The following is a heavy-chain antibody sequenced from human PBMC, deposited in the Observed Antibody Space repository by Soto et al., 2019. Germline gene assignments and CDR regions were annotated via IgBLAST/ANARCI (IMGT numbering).Heavy chain of an antibody. CDR1: GFTFSSYA. J-gene: IGHJ6*02. D-gene: IGHD6-13*01. CDR3: ASDKGVGQQLVWNRGQVDYYYGMDV. V-gene: IGHV3-30-3*01. CDR2: ISYDGSNK. Sequence: QVQLVESGGGVVQPGRSLRLSCAASGFTFSSYAMHWVRQAPGKGLEWVAVISYDGSNKYYADSVKGRFTISRDNSKNTLYLQMNRLEAEDTAVYYCASDKGVGQQLVWNRGQVDYYYGMDVWGQGTTVTVSS.